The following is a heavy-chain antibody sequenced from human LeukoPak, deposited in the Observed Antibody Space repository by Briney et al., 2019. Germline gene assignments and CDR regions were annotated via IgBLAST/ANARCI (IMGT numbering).Heavy chain of an antibody. J-gene: IGHJ6*03. V-gene: IGHV4-39*01. CDR2: IYYSGST. CDR1: GGSISSSSYY. D-gene: IGHD3-10*01. Sequence: SETLSLTCTVSGGSISSSSYYWGWIRQPPGKGLEWIGSIYYSGSTYYNPSLKSRVTISVDTSKNKFYLKLSSVTAADTAVYYCARVKGYYGSGSYYNRLGMDVWGKGTTVTVSS. CDR3: ARVKGYYGSGSYYNRLGMDV.